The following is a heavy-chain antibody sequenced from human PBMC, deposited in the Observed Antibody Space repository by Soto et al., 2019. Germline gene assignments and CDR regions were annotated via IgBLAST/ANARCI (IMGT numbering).Heavy chain of an antibody. Sequence: QVQLVQSGAELKKPGASVNISCTASGFTFSDNLINWVRQVPGQGLEWMGWLNPDTGNTRYSETFQGRVTISRHPSASIGYFGLSRLENEDTALYFCARDIQSVGPRANDAFDVWGQGTMITVSS. CDR2: LNPDTGNT. J-gene: IGHJ3*01. D-gene: IGHD5-18*01. V-gene: IGHV1-3*01. CDR1: GFTFSDNL. CDR3: ARDIQSVGPRANDAFDV.